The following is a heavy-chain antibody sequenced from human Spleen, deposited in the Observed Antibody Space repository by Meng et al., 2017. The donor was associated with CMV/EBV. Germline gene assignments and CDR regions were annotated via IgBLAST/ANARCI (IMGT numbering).Heavy chain of an antibody. J-gene: IGHJ4*02. CDR3: ARGHEPMTTVTTGDY. D-gene: IGHD4-17*01. CDR2: INPNSGGT. Sequence: SGYTFTGYYMHWVRQAPGQGLEWMGWINPNSGGTNYAQKFQGRVTMTRDTSISTAYMELSRLRSDDTAVYYCARGHEPMTTVTTGDYWGQGTLVTVSS. CDR1: GYTFTGYY. V-gene: IGHV1-2*02.